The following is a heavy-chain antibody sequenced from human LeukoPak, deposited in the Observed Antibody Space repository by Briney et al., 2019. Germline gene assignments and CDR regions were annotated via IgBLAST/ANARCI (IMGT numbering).Heavy chain of an antibody. V-gene: IGHV3-64*01. CDR3: ARARVPKGRTFDI. J-gene: IGHJ3*02. Sequence: GGSLRLSCAASGFTFSSYAMHWVRQAPGKGLEYVSAISSNGGSTYYANSVKGRFTISRDNSKNTLYLQMGSLRAEDMAVYYCARARVPKGRTFDIWGQGTMVTVSS. CDR2: ISSNGGST. D-gene: IGHD3-10*01. CDR1: GFTFSSYA.